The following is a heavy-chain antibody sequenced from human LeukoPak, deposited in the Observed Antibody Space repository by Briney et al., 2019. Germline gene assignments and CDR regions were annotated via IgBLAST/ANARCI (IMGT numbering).Heavy chain of an antibody. CDR2: MNPNSGNT. CDR3: ARGVEMATINWFDP. CDR1: GYTFTSYD. Sequence: ASVKVSCKASGYTFTSYDINWVRQATGQGLEWMGWMNPNSGNTGYAQKFQGRVTITRNTSISTAYMELSSLRSEDTAVYYCARGVEMATINWFDPWGQGTLVTVSS. J-gene: IGHJ5*02. V-gene: IGHV1-8*03. D-gene: IGHD5-24*01.